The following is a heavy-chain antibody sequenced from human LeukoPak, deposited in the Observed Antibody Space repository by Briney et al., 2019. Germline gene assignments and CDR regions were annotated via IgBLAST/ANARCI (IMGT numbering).Heavy chain of an antibody. CDR2: IRYDGSNK. Sequence: GGSLRLSCAASGFTFSSYGMHWVRQAPGRGLEWVAFIRYDGSNKYYADSVKGRFTISSDNSKNTLYLQMNSLRAEDTAVYYCAKDWREVDAPLWFGLFDYWGQGTLVTVSS. J-gene: IGHJ4*02. CDR3: AKDWREVDAPLWFGLFDY. CDR1: GFTFSSYG. D-gene: IGHD3-10*01. V-gene: IGHV3-30*02.